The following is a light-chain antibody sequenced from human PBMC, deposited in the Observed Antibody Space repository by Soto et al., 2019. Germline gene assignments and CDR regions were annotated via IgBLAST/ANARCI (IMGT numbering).Light chain of an antibody. J-gene: IGLJ2*01. CDR3: ASWDDSPNGPV. Sequence: QSVLTQPPSASGTPGQRVTISCSGSSSNIGSNTVNWYQQVPGTAPKLLIYRDNQRPSGVPDRFSGSKSGTSASLAISGLQSEDEADYYCASWDDSPNGPVFGGGIKVTVL. CDR1: SSNIGSNT. CDR2: RDN. V-gene: IGLV1-44*01.